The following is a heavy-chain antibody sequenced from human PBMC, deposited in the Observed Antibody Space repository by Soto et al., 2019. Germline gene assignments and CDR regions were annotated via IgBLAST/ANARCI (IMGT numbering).Heavy chain of an antibody. Sequence: GGSLRLSCTASGFTFNNYAMSWVRQAPGKGLEWVSAISGSGGSTYYADSVKGRFTISRDNSKNTLYLQMNSLRAEDTAVYYCAKDLPTYIHDFGDSDAFDFWGQGTMVTVSS. V-gene: IGHV3-23*01. D-gene: IGHD4-17*01. J-gene: IGHJ3*01. CDR3: AKDLPTYIHDFGDSDAFDF. CDR2: ISGSGGST. CDR1: GFTFNNYA.